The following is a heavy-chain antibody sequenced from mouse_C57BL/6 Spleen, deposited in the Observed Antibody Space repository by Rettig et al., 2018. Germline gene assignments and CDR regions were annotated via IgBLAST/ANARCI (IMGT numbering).Heavy chain of an antibody. D-gene: IGHD2-4*01. V-gene: IGHV1-76*01. CDR3: ARSASTMITTPWFAY. CDR1: FTDYY. CDR2: IYPGSGNT. J-gene: IGHJ3*01. Sequence: FTDYYINWVKQRPGQGLEWIARIYPGSGNTYYNEKFKGKATLTAEKSSSTAYMQLSSLTSEDSAVYFCARSASTMITTPWFAYWGQGTLVTVSA.